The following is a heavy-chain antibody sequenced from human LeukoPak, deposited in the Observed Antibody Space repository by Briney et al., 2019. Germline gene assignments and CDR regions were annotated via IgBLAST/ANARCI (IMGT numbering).Heavy chain of an antibody. Sequence: GGSLRLSCAASGFTFGSFAMTWVRQTPGKGLEWVSSMSSGGTYIYYPDSVRGRFTISRDNAKNSLFLLMNNLRAEDTAVYYCARDRPTGASRVFVVQWGQGTLVTVSS. J-gene: IGHJ4*02. D-gene: IGHD3-3*01. CDR3: ARDRPTGASRVFVVQ. V-gene: IGHV3-21*01. CDR1: GFTFGSFA. CDR2: MSSGGTYI.